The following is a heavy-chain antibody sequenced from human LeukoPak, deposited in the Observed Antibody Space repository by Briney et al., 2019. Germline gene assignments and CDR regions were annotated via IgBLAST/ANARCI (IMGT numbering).Heavy chain of an antibody. J-gene: IGHJ4*02. CDR2: IYYSGNT. D-gene: IGHD6-19*01. V-gene: IGHV4-59*01. CDR3: AASAYGSGPFDY. CDR1: GGSISSYY. Sequence: SETLSLTCTVLGGSISSYYWSWLRQPPGKGLEWIGYIYYSGNTNYNPSLKSRVTISVDPSKNQFSLQQHSVLGDDKAVYYCAASAYGSGPFDYWGQGTLITVSS.